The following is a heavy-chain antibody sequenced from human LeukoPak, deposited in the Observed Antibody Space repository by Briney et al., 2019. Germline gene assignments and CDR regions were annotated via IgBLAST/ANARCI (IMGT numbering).Heavy chain of an antibody. CDR2: ISGNGVII. Sequence: RGSLRLSCAPSGFTFSNYAMSWVRQGPGKGLEWVSVISGNGVIILHADSVKGRFTISRDNSKNTLFLQMNSLRDEDTAVYYCAKGQYSFDSSSYYRWGQGTLVTVSS. J-gene: IGHJ4*02. CDR1: GFTFSNYA. D-gene: IGHD3-22*01. V-gene: IGHV3-23*01. CDR3: AKGQYSFDSSSYYR.